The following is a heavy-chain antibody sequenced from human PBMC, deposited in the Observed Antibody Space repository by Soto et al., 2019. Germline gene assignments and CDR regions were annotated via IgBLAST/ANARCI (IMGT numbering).Heavy chain of an antibody. J-gene: IGHJ6*04. D-gene: IGHD3-16*01. V-gene: IGHV4-31*03. Sequence: SETLSLTCTVSGGSISSGGFYWSWIRQHPGKGLEWIGYIYYSGSTYYNPSLKRRVTISVDTSTNQFSLKLRSATAADTAVYICAGGAVGTVCVFEYDPDFWGKGTTVTVSS. CDR1: GGSISSGGFY. CDR3: AGGAVGTVCVFEYDPDF. CDR2: IYYSGST.